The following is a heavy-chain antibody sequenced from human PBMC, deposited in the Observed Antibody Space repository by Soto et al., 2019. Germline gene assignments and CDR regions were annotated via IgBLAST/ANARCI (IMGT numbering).Heavy chain of an antibody. CDR2: ISWNGGSI. V-gene: IGHV3-9*01. D-gene: IGHD3-22*01. CDR1: VFTFNDYA. J-gene: IGHJ1*01. CDR3: AKDYDSRGYCCDH. Sequence: SVRLSCAASVFTFNDYAMHCVRQSPGKGLEWVSGISWNGGSIGYADSVKGRFTISRDNAKNSMYLQMNSLRAEDTALYYCAKDYDSRGYCCDHWGQGDQVIVS.